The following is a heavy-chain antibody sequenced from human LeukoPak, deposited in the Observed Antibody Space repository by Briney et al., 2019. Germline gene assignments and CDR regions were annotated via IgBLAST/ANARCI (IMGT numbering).Heavy chain of an antibody. CDR1: GGSISSYY. CDR3: ARVYADYVDYYYYYMDV. V-gene: IGHV4-59*01. Sequence: SETLSLTCTVSGGSISSYYWSWIRQPPGKGLEWIGYIYYSGSTNYNPSLKSRVTISVDTSKNQFSLKLSSVTAADTAVYYCARVYADYVDYYYYYMDVWDKGTTVTVSS. J-gene: IGHJ6*03. CDR2: IYYSGST. D-gene: IGHD4-17*01.